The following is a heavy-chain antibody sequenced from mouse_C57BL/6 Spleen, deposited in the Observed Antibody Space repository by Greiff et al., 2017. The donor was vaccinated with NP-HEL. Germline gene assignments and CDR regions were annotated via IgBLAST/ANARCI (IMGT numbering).Heavy chain of an antibody. CDR1: GYTFTEYT. CDR2: FYPGSGSI. Sequence: QVQLQQSGAELVKPGASVKLSCKASGYTFTEYTIHWVKQRSGQGLEWIGWFYPGSGSIKYNEKFKDKATLTADKSSSTVYMELSRLTSEDSAVYFCAGHAEGDYYGEGGYFDVWGTGTTVTVSS. J-gene: IGHJ1*03. CDR3: AGHAEGDYYGEGGYFDV. V-gene: IGHV1-62-2*01. D-gene: IGHD1-1*01.